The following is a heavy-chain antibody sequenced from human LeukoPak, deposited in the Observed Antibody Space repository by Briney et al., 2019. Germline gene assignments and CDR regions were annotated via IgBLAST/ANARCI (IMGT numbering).Heavy chain of an antibody. Sequence: SETLSLTCTVSGGSISSGGYYWSWIRQHPGKGLEWIGYIYYSGSTYYNPSLKSRVTIRVDTSKNQFSLKLSSVTAADTAVYYCARGGLVLRFFPRDWFDPWGQGTLVTVSS. CDR1: GGSISSGGYY. V-gene: IGHV4-31*03. J-gene: IGHJ5*02. CDR3: ARGGLVLRFFPRDWFDP. CDR2: IYYSGST. D-gene: IGHD3-3*01.